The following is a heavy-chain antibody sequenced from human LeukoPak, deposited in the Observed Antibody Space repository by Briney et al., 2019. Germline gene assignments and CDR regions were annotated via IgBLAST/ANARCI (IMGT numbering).Heavy chain of an antibody. Sequence: SGGSLRLSCAASGFTFSSYAMSWIRQPPGKGLEWIGEINHSGSTNYNPSLKSRVTISVDTSKNQFSLKLSSVTAADTAVYYCARTYYYDSSGHYSRSISSAYFQHWGQGTLVTVSS. CDR1: GFTFSSYA. CDR2: INHSGST. J-gene: IGHJ1*01. D-gene: IGHD3-22*01. CDR3: ARTYYYDSSGHYSRSISSAYFQH. V-gene: IGHV4-34*01.